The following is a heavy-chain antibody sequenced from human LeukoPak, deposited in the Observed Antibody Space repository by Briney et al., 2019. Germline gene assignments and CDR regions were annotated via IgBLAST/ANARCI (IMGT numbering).Heavy chain of an antibody. D-gene: IGHD3-16*02. V-gene: IGHV1-8*01. Sequence: ASVKVSCKASGYTFTSYDINWVRQATGQGLEWMGWMNPNSGNTGYAQKFQGRVTMTRNTSISTAYMELSSLRSEDTAVYYCARSRHYDYVWGSYRSPTYYFDYWGQGNLVTVSS. J-gene: IGHJ4*02. CDR2: MNPNSGNT. CDR3: ARSRHYDYVWGSYRSPTYYFDY. CDR1: GYTFTSYD.